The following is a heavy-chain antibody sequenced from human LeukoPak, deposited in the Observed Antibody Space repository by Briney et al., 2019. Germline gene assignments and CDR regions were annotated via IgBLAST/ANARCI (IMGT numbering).Heavy chain of an antibody. V-gene: IGHV3-64*02. Sequence: QSGGSLRLSCNASGFIFSYYSMHWVRKAPGKELEYVSVISGDGTATYYTDSVKGRFIISRDNSKSTLYLQMGSLRDDDSALYYCARELPAGSTDYWGQGTLVSVSS. J-gene: IGHJ4*02. CDR1: GFIFSYYS. CDR3: ARELPAGSTDY. D-gene: IGHD2-2*01. CDR2: ISGDGTAT.